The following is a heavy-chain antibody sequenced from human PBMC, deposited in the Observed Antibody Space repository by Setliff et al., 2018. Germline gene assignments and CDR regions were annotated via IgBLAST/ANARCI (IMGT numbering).Heavy chain of an antibody. CDR2: IYIGGSA. D-gene: IGHD6-19*01. Sequence: SETLSLTCTVSGGSISSYYRSWIRQPAGKGPEWIGHIYIGGSANYNPSLKSRVTMSIDTSKNQFSLKLNSVTAADMAVYYCAREQWLDPPGYYYMDVWAKGTTVTVSS. J-gene: IGHJ6*03. CDR1: GGSISSYY. V-gene: IGHV4-4*07. CDR3: AREQWLDPPGYYYMDV.